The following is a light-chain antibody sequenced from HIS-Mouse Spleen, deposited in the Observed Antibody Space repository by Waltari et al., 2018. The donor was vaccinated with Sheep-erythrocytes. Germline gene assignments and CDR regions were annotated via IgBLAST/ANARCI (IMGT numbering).Light chain of an antibody. CDR2: EVS. V-gene: IGLV2-8*01. CDR1: SSDVGGSTY. J-gene: IGLJ3*02. Sequence: QSALTQPPSASGSPGQSVTISCTGTSSDVGGSTYVSWYQQHPVKAPKLMIYEVSKRPSGVPDRFSGSKSGNTASLTVSGLQAEDEADYYCSSYAGSNNWVFGGGTKLTVL. CDR3: SSYAGSNNWV.